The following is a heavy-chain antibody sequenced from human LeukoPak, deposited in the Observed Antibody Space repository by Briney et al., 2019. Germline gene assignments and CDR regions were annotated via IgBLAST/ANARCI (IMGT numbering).Heavy chain of an antibody. CDR2: IKQDGSEK. V-gene: IGHV3-7*01. Sequence: GGSLRLSCAASGFTFSDCWMSWVRHAPGKGREWVANIKQDGSEKYYVDSVKGRFTISRDNAKNSLYLQMNSLRAEDTAVYYCARDSGIRGSYYFDSWGQGTLVTVSS. CDR3: ARDSGIRGSYYFDS. J-gene: IGHJ4*02. D-gene: IGHD1-14*01. CDR1: GFTFSDCW.